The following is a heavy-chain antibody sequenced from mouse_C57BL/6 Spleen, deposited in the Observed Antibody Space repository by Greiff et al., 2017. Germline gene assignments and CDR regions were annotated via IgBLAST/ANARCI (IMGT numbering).Heavy chain of an antibody. CDR3: ERIHHEVYYFDY. J-gene: IGHJ2*01. CDR1: GYTFTSYW. Sequence: VQLQESGAELVKPGASVKLSCKASGYTFTSYWMHWVKQRPGQGLEWIGVIHPNSGSTNYNEKFKSKATLTADKSSSTAYMQLSSLTSEDSAVYYCERIHHEVYYFDYWGEGTTLTVSS. V-gene: IGHV1-64*01. CDR2: IHPNSGST.